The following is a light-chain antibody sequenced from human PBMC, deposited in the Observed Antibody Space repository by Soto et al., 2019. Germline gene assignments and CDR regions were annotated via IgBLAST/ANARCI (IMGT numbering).Light chain of an antibody. V-gene: IGKV3-20*01. CDR3: QKYGSSLWK. Sequence: EIEMTQSPATLSLAPGEIVTLSCSASESVSTNLAWYQQKPGQAPRLLIYGASSRATGIPDRFSGSGSGTDFTLTISRLEPEDFAVYYCQKYGSSLWKFGQGTKVDIK. CDR1: ESVSTN. CDR2: GAS. J-gene: IGKJ1*01.